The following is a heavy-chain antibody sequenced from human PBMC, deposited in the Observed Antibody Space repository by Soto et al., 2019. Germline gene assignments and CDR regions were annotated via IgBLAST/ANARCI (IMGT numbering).Heavy chain of an antibody. CDR2: ISAYSGNT. CDR3: ARTYSNNWNAAYFDY. J-gene: IGHJ4*02. Sequence: ASVKVSCKASGYTFTTKGFSWVRQAPGQGLEWMGWISAYSGNTNYAQKLQDRVTLTTDTSTSTAYMELRSLRSDDTAVYYCARTYSNNWNAAYFDYWGQGTLVTVSS. D-gene: IGHD1-1*01. CDR1: GYTFTTKG. V-gene: IGHV1-18*01.